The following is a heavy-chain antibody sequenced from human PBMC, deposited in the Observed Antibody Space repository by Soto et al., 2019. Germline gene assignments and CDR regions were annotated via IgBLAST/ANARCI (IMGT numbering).Heavy chain of an antibody. V-gene: IGHV3-30*18. CDR1: GFTFSSYG. Sequence: GGSLRLSCAASGFTFSSYGMHWVRQAPGKGLEWVAVISYDGSNKYYADSVKGRFTISRDNSKNTLYLQMNSLRAEATDVYYCAKDRRWSGSTAVAGTGLDYWGQGTLVTVSS. D-gene: IGHD6-19*01. CDR3: AKDRRWSGSTAVAGTGLDY. J-gene: IGHJ4*02. CDR2: ISYDGSNK.